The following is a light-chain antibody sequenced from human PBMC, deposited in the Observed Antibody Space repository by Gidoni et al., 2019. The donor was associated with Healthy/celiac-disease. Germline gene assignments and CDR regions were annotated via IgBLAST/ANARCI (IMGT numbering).Light chain of an antibody. CDR2: EVS. CDR3: SLYTSSSTFV. V-gene: IGLV2-18*01. J-gene: IGLJ1*01. CDR1: SSDVGNNKR. Sequence: QSALTQPPSVSGSPGQSVTISCTGTSSDVGNNKRVSWYQQAPGTAPKLMIYEVSNRPSGVPARFSGSKSGNTASLSISGLQAEDEADYYCSLYTSSSTFVFGTGTKVTV.